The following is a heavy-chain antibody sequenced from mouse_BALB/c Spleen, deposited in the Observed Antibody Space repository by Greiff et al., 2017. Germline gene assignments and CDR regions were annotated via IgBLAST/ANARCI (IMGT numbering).Heavy chain of an antibody. J-gene: IGHJ1*01. CDR3: ARGTQ. D-gene: IGHD3-3*01. V-gene: IGHV1-77*01. Sequence: QVHVKQSGAELARPGASVKLSCKASGYTFTDYYINWVKQRTGQGLEWIGEIYPGSGNTYYNEKFKGKATLTADKSSSTAYMQLSSLTSEDSAVYFCARGTQWGAGTTVTVSS. CDR2: IYPGSGNT. CDR1: GYTFTDYY.